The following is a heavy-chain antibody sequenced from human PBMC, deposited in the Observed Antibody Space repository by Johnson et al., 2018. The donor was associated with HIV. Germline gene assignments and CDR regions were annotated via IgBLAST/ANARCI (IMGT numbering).Heavy chain of an antibody. Sequence: VQLVESGGGLVQPGGSLRLSCAASRFTFSSYAMIWVRQAPGKGLEWVSAIGTAGDTYYPGSVKGRFTISRDNSKNTLYLQMNSLRAEDTAVYYCAKIIGYSSGLEIWGQGTVVTVS. J-gene: IGHJ3*02. CDR2: IGTAGDT. CDR3: AKIIGYSSGLEI. V-gene: IGHV3-23*04. CDR1: RFTFSSYA. D-gene: IGHD6-19*01.